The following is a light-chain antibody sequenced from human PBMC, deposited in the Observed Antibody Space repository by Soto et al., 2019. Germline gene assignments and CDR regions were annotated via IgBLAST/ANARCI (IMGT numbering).Light chain of an antibody. V-gene: IGKV3-15*01. CDR1: QSISGE. CDR3: QQGHDWPLT. Sequence: EIVMTQSPATLSVSPGERVTLSCRASQSISGELAWYQQRPGQPPRLLIYGVSTRATGVPDRFSGSGSGSDFTLTISGLQSEDFAVYYCQQGHDWPLTFGQGTRLDI. J-gene: IGKJ2*01. CDR2: GVS.